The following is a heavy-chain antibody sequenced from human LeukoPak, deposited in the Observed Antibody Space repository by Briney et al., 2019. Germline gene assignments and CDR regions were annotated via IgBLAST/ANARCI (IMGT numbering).Heavy chain of an antibody. Sequence: GGSLRLSCAASGFTFSSYAMHWVRQAPGKGLEWVAVISCDGSNKYYADSVKGRFTISRDNSKNTLYLQMNSLRAEDTAVYYCARDWEGFTMVRGVIITHILPFDPWGQGTLVTVSS. CDR3: ARDWEGFTMVRGVIITHILPFDP. D-gene: IGHD3-10*01. CDR1: GFTFSSYA. J-gene: IGHJ5*02. V-gene: IGHV3-30*01. CDR2: ISCDGSNK.